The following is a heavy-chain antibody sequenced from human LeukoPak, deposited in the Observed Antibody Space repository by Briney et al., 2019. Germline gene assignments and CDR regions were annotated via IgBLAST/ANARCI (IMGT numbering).Heavy chain of an antibody. D-gene: IGHD6-19*01. CDR2: ISAYNGNT. V-gene: IGHV1-18*01. CDR3: ARDTNAGYSSGLIDY. J-gene: IGHJ4*02. CDR1: GYTFTSYG. Sequence: ASVKVSCKASGYTFTSYGISWVRQAPGQGLKWMGWISAYNGNTNYAQKLQGRVTMTTDTSTSTAYMELRSLRSDDTAVYYCARDTNAGYSSGLIDYWGQGTLVTVSS.